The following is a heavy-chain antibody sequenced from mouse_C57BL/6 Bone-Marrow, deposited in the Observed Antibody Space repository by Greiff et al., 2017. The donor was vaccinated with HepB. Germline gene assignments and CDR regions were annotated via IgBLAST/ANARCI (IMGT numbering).Heavy chain of an antibody. V-gene: IGHV1-53*01. J-gene: IGHJ4*01. D-gene: IGHD2-4*01. CDR3: ARGVYYDYGGPYAMDY. Sequence: QVHVKQSGTELVKPGASVKLSCKASGYTFTSYWMHWVKQRPGQGLEWIGNINPSNGGTNYNEKFKSKATLTVDKSSSTAYMQLSSLTSEDSAVYYCARGVYYDYGGPYAMDYWGQGTSVTVSS. CDR2: INPSNGGT. CDR1: GYTFTSYW.